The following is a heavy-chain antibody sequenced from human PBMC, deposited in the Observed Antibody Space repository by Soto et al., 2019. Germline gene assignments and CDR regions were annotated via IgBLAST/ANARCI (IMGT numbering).Heavy chain of an antibody. Sequence: WGSLRLSCAASGFTFIRYGINCRRHSPLKGLEWVASISSTTSYVYYADSVKGRFSTSRDNAKNILYLEMYALRTEDTAVYYCARDPSEGRVGNWFESWGQGTLVTVSS. CDR1: GFTFIRYG. V-gene: IGHV3-21*06. J-gene: IGHJ5*01. CDR3: ARDPSEGRVGNWFES. CDR2: ISSTTSYV. D-gene: IGHD2-2*01.